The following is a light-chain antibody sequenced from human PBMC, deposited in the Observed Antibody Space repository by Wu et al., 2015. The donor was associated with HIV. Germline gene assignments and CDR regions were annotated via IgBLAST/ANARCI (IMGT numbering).Light chain of an antibody. J-gene: IGKJ2*01. CDR1: QYIEKW. V-gene: IGKV1-5*03. Sequence: DIQMTQSPSILSASAGDRVSITCRASQYIEKWLAWYQQKPRKAPKLLIYKASSLQRGVPSRFSGSGSETEFTLTITSPQPDDFATYYCQQHHSYPYTFGQGTKLEIK. CDR3: QQHHSYPYT. CDR2: KAS.